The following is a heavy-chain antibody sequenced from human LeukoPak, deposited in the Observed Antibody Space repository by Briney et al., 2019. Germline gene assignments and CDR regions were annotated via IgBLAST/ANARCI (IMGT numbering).Heavy chain of an antibody. CDR3: STGPPPTYYYDTSGYPIDY. J-gene: IGHJ4*02. V-gene: IGHV3-15*01. D-gene: IGHD3-22*01. Sequence: WVRQPPGKGLEWVGRIKSKTDGGATDYAAPVKDRFTISRDDSKNTLYLQMNSLKTEDTAVYYCSTGPPPTYYYDTSGYPIDYWGQGTLVTVSS. CDR2: IKSKTDGGAT.